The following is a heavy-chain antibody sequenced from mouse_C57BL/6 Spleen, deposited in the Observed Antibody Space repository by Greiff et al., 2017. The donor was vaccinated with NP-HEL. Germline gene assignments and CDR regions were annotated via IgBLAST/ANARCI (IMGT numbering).Heavy chain of an antibody. CDR3: AREGIYYGNYDLPFDY. CDR1: GYTFTSYG. CDR2: IYPRSGNT. Sequence: VQLQQSGAELARPGASVKLSCKASGYTFTSYGISWVKQRTGQGLEWIGEIYPRSGNTYYNEKFKGKATLTADKSSSTAYMELRSLTSEDSAVYFCAREGIYYGNYDLPFDYWGQGTTLTVSS. D-gene: IGHD2-1*01. J-gene: IGHJ2*01. V-gene: IGHV1-81*01.